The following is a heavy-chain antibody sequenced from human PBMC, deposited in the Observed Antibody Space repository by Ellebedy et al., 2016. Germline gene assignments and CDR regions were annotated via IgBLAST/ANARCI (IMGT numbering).Heavy chain of an antibody. CDR1: GFTFSDHY. D-gene: IGHD5-12*01. V-gene: IGHV3-11*06. Sequence: GESLKISCAASGFTFSDHYMTWIRQAPGRGLEWVSYISATPGYTYYADSVKGRFTVSRDNAKNLLFLQMNSLRVEDTAVYYCARGYIAYDCVDSWGQGTLVTVSS. CDR3: ARGYIAYDCVDS. CDR2: ISATPGYT. J-gene: IGHJ4*02.